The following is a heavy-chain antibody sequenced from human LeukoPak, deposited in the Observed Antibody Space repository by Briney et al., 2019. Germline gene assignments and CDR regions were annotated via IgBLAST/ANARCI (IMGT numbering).Heavy chain of an antibody. Sequence: GESLKISCKSSGYSFTNYWIGWGRQMPGKGLEWMGTIYPGDSDTRYRPSFQGQVTISADKSISTAYLQWSSLKASDTAMYYCARLGVEAYDSSGYYYFDYWGQGALVTVSS. D-gene: IGHD3-22*01. J-gene: IGHJ4*02. V-gene: IGHV5-51*01. CDR1: GYSFTNYW. CDR2: IYPGDSDT. CDR3: ARLGVEAYDSSGYYYFDY.